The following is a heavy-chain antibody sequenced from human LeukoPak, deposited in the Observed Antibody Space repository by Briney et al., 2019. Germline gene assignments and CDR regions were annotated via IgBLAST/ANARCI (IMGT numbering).Heavy chain of an antibody. V-gene: IGHV4-59*01. D-gene: IGHD2-21*01. CDR1: GGSISSYY. CDR2: IYYSGST. J-gene: IGHJ4*02. Sequence: SEALSLTCTVSGGSISSYYWSWIRQPPGKGLEWIGYIYYSGSTNYNPSLKSRVTISVDTSKSQFSLKLSSVTAADTAVYYCAREFTGLWGQGTLVTVSS. CDR3: AREFTGL.